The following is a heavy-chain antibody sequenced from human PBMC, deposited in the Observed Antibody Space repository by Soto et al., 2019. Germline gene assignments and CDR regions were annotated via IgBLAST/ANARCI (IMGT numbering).Heavy chain of an antibody. D-gene: IGHD6-19*01. J-gene: IGHJ4*02. CDR2: ISGSGGST. CDR3: AKSVRNLSSGWPY. Sequence: EVQLLESGGGLVQPGGSLRLSCAASGFTFSSYAMSWVRQAPGKGLEWVSAISGSGGSTYYADSVKGRFTISRDNSKNPLYLQMTSLRAEDTAVYYCAKSVRNLSSGWPYWGQGTLVTVSS. CDR1: GFTFSSYA. V-gene: IGHV3-23*01.